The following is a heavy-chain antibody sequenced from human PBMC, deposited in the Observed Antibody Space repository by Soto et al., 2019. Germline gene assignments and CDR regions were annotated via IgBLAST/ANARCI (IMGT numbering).Heavy chain of an antibody. D-gene: IGHD6-19*01. Sequence: ASVKVSCKASGYTFSSYGISWVRQAPGQGFEWMGWISGYNGKTSYAEKFQGRVTMSTDTSTSTAYMELRSLRSDDTAVYYCARADKWVAESPGDVFDIWGQGTKVTV. J-gene: IGHJ3*02. CDR3: ARADKWVAESPGDVFDI. CDR1: GYTFSSYG. V-gene: IGHV1-18*01. CDR2: ISGYNGKT.